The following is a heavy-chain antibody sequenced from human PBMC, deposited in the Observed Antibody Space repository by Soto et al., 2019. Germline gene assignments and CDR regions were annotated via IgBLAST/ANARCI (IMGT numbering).Heavy chain of an antibody. D-gene: IGHD4-17*01. J-gene: IGHJ6*02. Sequence: LRLSCAASGFTFSSYEMNWVRQAPGKGLEWVSYISSSGSTIYYADSVKGRFTISRDNAKNSLYLQMNSLRAEDTAVYYCATTGHSAPFYYYYYGMDVWGQGTTVTVSS. V-gene: IGHV3-48*03. CDR3: ATTGHSAPFYYYYYGMDV. CDR1: GFTFSSYE. CDR2: ISSSGSTI.